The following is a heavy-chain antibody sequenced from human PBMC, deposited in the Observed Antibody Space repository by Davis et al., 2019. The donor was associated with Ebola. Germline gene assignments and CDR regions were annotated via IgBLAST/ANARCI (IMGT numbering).Heavy chain of an antibody. J-gene: IGHJ3*02. V-gene: IGHV4-34*01. Sequence: PSETLSPTCAVYGGSFSGYYWNWIRQPPGKGLEWIGEINHSGSTNYNPSLKSRVTISVDTSKNQFSLKLSTVTAADTAVYYCAAIYGRRAFDIWGQGTMVTVSS. CDR1: GGSFSGYY. CDR3: AAIYGRRAFDI. CDR2: INHSGST. D-gene: IGHD4-17*01.